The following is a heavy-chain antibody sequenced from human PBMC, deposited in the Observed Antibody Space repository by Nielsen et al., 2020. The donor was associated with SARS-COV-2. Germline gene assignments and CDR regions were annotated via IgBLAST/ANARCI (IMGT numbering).Heavy chain of an antibody. J-gene: IGHJ6*04. CDR1: GSSINSYY. CDR2: IYQGGSA. CDR3: AREGDCTKGVCYIRGMDI. V-gene: IGHV4-59*13. Sequence: SETLSLTCTVPGSSINSYYWSWIRQPPGKGLEWIGLIYQGGSANYNPSLKSRVTISGDTSNNQLSLSLKSVTAADTAVYYCAREGDCTKGVCYIRGMDIWGKGTTVTVSP. D-gene: IGHD2-8*01.